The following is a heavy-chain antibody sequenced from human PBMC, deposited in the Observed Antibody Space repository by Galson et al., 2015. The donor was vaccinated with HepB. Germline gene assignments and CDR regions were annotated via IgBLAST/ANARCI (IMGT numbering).Heavy chain of an antibody. Sequence: QSGAEVKKPGESLKISCKGSGYSFTSYWIGWVRQMPGKGLEWMGIIYPGDSDTRYSPSFQGQVTISADKSISTAYLQWSSLKASDTAMYYCARHFQYYGSGNHYGMDVWGQGTTVTASS. D-gene: IGHD3-10*01. CDR1: GYSFTSYW. J-gene: IGHJ6*02. V-gene: IGHV5-51*01. CDR3: ARHFQYYGSGNHYGMDV. CDR2: IYPGDSDT.